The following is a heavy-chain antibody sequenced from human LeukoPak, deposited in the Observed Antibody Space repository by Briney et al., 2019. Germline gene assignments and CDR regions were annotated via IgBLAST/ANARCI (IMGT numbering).Heavy chain of an antibody. Sequence: PGGSLRLSCEASGFTFSDYYMSWIRQAPGKGLEWVSYISSSGYTMYYADSVKGRFTISRDNAKNPLYLQMNSLRAEDTAVYYCARDSPTYCSGGSCYSSEGAFYYYYGMDVWGQGTTVTVSS. D-gene: IGHD2-15*01. J-gene: IGHJ6*02. V-gene: IGHV3-11*04. CDR2: ISSSGYTM. CDR1: GFTFSDYY. CDR3: ARDSPTYCSGGSCYSSEGAFYYYYGMDV.